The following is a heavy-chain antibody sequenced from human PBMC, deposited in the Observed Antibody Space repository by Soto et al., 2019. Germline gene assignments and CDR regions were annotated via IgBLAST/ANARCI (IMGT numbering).Heavy chain of an antibody. J-gene: IGHJ4*02. Sequence: ASVKVSCKVSGYTLTELSMHWVRQAPGEGLEWMGGFDPEDGETIYAQKFQGRVTMTEDTSTDTAYMELSSLRSEDTAVYYCATVDSSGWTGKNYFDYWGQGTLVTVSS. CDR2: FDPEDGET. CDR3: ATVDSSGWTGKNYFDY. D-gene: IGHD6-19*01. V-gene: IGHV1-24*01. CDR1: GYTLTELS.